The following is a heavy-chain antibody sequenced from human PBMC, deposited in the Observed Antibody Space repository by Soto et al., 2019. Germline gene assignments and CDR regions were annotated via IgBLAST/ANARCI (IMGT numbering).Heavy chain of an antibody. J-gene: IGHJ6*02. Sequence: QVQLVESGGGVVQPGRSLRLSCAASGFTFSSYAMHWVRQAPGKGLEWVAVISYDGSNKYYADSVKGRFTISRDNSKNTLDLQMNSLRAEDTAVYYCARVYGGNSGYYYYYGMDVWGQGTTVTVSS. CDR3: ARVYGGNSGYYYYYGMDV. CDR1: GFTFSSYA. CDR2: ISYDGSNK. D-gene: IGHD2-21*02. V-gene: IGHV3-30-3*01.